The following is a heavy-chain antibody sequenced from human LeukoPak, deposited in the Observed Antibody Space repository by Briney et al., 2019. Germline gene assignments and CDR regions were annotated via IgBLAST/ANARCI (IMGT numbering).Heavy chain of an antibody. CDR2: IIGSGGST. Sequence: PGGSLRLSCAASGFTFSSYAMSWVRQAPGKGLEWVSAIIGSGGSTYYADSVKGRFTISRDNSKNTLYLQMNSLRAEDTAVYYCAKQPGYYDSSVNGGYYYGMDVWGQGTTVIVSS. D-gene: IGHD3-22*01. CDR3: AKQPGYYDSSVNGGYYYGMDV. J-gene: IGHJ6*02. CDR1: GFTFSSYA. V-gene: IGHV3-23*01.